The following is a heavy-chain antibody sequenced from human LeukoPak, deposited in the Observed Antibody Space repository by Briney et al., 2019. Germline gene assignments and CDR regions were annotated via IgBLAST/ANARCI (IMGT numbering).Heavy chain of an antibody. J-gene: IGHJ3*02. CDR2: INWNGGST. D-gene: IGHD1-7*01. CDR3: ARSGMELELLGAFDI. Sequence: GGSLRLSCAASGFTFDDYGMSWVRQAPGKGLEWVSGINWNGGSTGYADSVKGRFTISRDNAKNSLYLQMNSLRAEDTALYYCARSGMELELLGAFDIWGQGTMVTVSS. V-gene: IGHV3-20*04. CDR1: GFTFDDYG.